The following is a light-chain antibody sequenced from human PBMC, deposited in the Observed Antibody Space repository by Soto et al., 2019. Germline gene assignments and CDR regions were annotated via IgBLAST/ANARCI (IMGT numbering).Light chain of an antibody. V-gene: IGLV2-23*02. CDR2: EVS. CDR1: SSDVGSYNL. Sequence: QSALTQPASVSGSPGQSITISCTGTSSDVGSYNLVSWYQQHPGKAPKLMIYEVSKRPSGVSNRFSGSKSGNTASLTISGLQAEDESFYYCCSYAGSSTFLFVFGTGTKFTVL. CDR3: CSYAGSSTFLFV. J-gene: IGLJ1*01.